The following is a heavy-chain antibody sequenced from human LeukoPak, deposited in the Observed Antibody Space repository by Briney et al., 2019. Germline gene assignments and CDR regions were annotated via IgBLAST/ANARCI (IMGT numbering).Heavy chain of an antibody. J-gene: IGHJ4*02. Sequence: PGGSLRLSGAPPGFTFSSYAMNWVRQSPGKGLEGVSGISGSGGSTYYADSVKGRFTISRENSKNLAYLQMNTLRAEHTAVYYCAKAPTYSSSFNDYWGQGSLVTV. V-gene: IGHV3-23*01. D-gene: IGHD6-13*01. CDR1: GFTFSSYA. CDR3: AKAPTYSSSFNDY. CDR2: ISGSGGST.